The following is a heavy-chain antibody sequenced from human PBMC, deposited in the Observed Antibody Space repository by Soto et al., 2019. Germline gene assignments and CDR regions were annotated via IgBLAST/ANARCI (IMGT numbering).Heavy chain of an antibody. J-gene: IGHJ4*01. CDR2: IYSGGST. D-gene: IGHD3-16*01. CDR3: ARGGGSVAYYDYIWGSPRAFDY. CDR1: GFTVSSNY. Sequence: EVQLVESGGGLVQPGGSLRLSCAASGFTVSSNYMSWVRQAPGKGLEWVSVIYSGGSTYYADSVKGRFTISRDNSKNTLYLQMISLRAVDSAVYFCARGGGSVAYYDYIWGSPRAFDYWVHGTLVTVSS. V-gene: IGHV3-66*01.